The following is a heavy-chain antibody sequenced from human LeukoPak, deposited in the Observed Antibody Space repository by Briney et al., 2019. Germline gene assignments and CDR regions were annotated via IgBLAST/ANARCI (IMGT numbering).Heavy chain of an antibody. D-gene: IGHD3-10*01. J-gene: IGHJ4*02. CDR1: GLTFSSNA. CDR3: ARNYDYGDY. Sequence: PGGSLRLSCAASGLTFSSNAMHWVRQAPGKGLEWVAVISYDGSNKYYADSVEGRFTISRDNSKNTLYLQMNSLRAEDTAVYYCARNYDYGDYWGQGTLVTVSS. CDR2: ISYDGSNK. V-gene: IGHV3-30-3*01.